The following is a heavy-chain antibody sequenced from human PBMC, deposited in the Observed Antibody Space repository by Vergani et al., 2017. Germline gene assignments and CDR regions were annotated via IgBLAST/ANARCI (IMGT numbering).Heavy chain of an antibody. J-gene: IGHJ6*02. V-gene: IGHV1-2*02. D-gene: IGHD2-8*02. Sequence: QVHLVQSGAEVKKPGASVKVSCQTSGYTFSAYYIHWVRQAPGQGLEWMGWVNPNSGDTNYAQKFQGRVTMTRDMAINTTYMELSRLTSDDTAVYYCARDRVAYSGLYYGRDVWVQGTTVTVSS. CDR2: VNPNSGDT. CDR3: ARDRVAYSGLYYGRDV. CDR1: GYTFSAYY.